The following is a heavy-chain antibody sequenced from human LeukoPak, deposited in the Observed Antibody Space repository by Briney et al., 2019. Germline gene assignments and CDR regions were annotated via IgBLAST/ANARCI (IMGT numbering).Heavy chain of an antibody. J-gene: IGHJ4*02. CDR3: AKDLRLSVGTSPFDY. D-gene: IGHD4-23*01. V-gene: IGHV3-23*01. Sequence: GGSLRLSCAASGFTFSTYAMAWVRQAPGKGLEWFSAFSNSGDTHYADSVKGRFTISRDNSKNTLYLQMNSLRADDTALYYCAKDLRLSVGTSPFDYWGQGTLVTVSS. CDR2: FSNSGDT. CDR1: GFTFSTYA.